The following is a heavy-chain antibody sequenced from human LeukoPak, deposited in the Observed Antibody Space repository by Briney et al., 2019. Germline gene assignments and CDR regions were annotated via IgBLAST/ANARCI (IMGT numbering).Heavy chain of an antibody. Sequence: SETLSLTCTVSGGSISSYYWSWIRQPPGKGLEWIGYIYYSGSTNYNPSLKSRVTISVDTSKNQFSLKLSSVTAADTAVYYCARDRGSGYDYWGQGTLVTVSS. CDR3: ARDRGSGYDY. D-gene: IGHD5-12*01. CDR1: GGSISSYY. CDR2: IYYSGST. J-gene: IGHJ4*02. V-gene: IGHV4-59*01.